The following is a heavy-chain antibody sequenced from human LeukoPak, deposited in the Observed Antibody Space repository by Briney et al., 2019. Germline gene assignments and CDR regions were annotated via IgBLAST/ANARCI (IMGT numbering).Heavy chain of an antibody. CDR1: GYTFTSYD. J-gene: IGHJ6*02. CDR3: ATLPGAGRGLALGMDV. D-gene: IGHD3-10*01. CDR2: MNPNSGNT. V-gene: IGHV1-8*01. Sequence: ASVRVSCKASGYTFTSYDINWVRQATGQGLEWMGWMNPNSGNTGYAQKFQGRVTMTEDTSTDTAYMELSSLRSEDTAVYYCATLPGAGRGLALGMDVWGQGTTVTVSS.